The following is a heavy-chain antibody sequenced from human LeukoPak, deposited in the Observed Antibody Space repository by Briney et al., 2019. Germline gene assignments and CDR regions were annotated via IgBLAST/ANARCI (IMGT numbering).Heavy chain of an antibody. Sequence: PGGSLRLSCAASGFTFSSYAMTWVRQAPGKGLEWVSTIRGSDDSTYYADSVKGRFTISRDNSKNTLYLQMNSLRAEDTAVYYCARAGGDYGNAFDIWGQGTMVTVSS. CDR1: GFTFSSYA. J-gene: IGHJ3*02. D-gene: IGHD4-17*01. V-gene: IGHV3-23*01. CDR2: IRGSDDST. CDR3: ARAGGDYGNAFDI.